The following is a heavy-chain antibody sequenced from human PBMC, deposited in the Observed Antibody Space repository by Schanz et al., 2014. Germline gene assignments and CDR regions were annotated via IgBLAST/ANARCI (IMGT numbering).Heavy chain of an antibody. CDR3: AKERVGELSAFDI. D-gene: IGHD3-10*01. J-gene: IGHJ3*02. CDR2: ISGSGGST. CDR1: GFTFSSYA. Sequence: VQVVDSGGALVQPGRSLRLSCAASGFTFSSYAMSWVRQAPGQGLEWVSAISGSGGSTSYADSVKGRFTISRENSKNTLDLQMNSLRAEDAAIYYCAKERVGELSAFDIWGQGTMVTVSS. V-gene: IGHV3-23*04.